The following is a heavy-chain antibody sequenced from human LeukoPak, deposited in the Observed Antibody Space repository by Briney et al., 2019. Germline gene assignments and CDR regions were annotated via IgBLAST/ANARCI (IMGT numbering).Heavy chain of an antibody. V-gene: IGHV3-48*03. J-gene: IGHJ4*02. D-gene: IGHD6-13*01. CDR1: GFSFSSYE. Sequence: PGGSLRLSCAASGFSFSSYEMNWVRQAPGKGLEWLSYITGSGGTRSYADPVKGRFTISRDNAKSSVFLQMNSLRAEDTAVYYCARGGEYSSWYGYYFDYWGQGTLVTVSS. CDR3: ARGGEYSSWYGYYFDY. CDR2: ITGSGGTR.